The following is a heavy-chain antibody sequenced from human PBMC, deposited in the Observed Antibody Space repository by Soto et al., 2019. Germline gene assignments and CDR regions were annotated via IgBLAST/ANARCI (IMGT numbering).Heavy chain of an antibody. CDR2: ISGSGGST. J-gene: IGHJ4*02. CDR1: GFTFSSYA. CDR3: AKHYLYDNFDWLLSSYFDY. Sequence: GGSLRLSCAASGFTFSSYAMSWVRQAPGKGLEWVSAISGSGGSTYYGDSVKGRFTISRDNSKNTLYLQMNSLRAEDTAVYYCAKHYLYDNFDWLLSSYFDYWGQGTLVTVSS. V-gene: IGHV3-23*01. D-gene: IGHD3-9*01.